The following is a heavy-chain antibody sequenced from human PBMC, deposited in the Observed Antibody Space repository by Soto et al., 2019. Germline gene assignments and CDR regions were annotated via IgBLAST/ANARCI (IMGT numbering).Heavy chain of an antibody. CDR1: GFTFSSYG. J-gene: IGHJ6*02. Sequence: HPGGSLRLSCAASGFTFSSYGMHWVRQAPGKGLEWVAVISYDGSNKYYADSVKGRFTISRDNSKNTLYLQMNSLRAEDTAVYYCAKAIDLRDYGMDVWGQGTTVTVSS. CDR3: AKAIDLRDYGMDV. V-gene: IGHV3-30*18. D-gene: IGHD3-16*01. CDR2: ISYDGSNK.